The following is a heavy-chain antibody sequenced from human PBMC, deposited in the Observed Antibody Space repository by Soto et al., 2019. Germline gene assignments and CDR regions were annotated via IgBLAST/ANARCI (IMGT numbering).Heavy chain of an antibody. V-gene: IGHV4-59*08. J-gene: IGHJ4*02. CDR2: IYYSGST. D-gene: IGHD6-6*01. CDR3: ARQAYSSYDFDY. CDR1: GGSISSYY. Sequence: SETLSLTCTVSGGSISSYYWSWIRQPPGKGLEWIGYIYYSGSTNYNPSLKSRVTISVDTSKNQFSLKLSSVTAADTAVYYCARQAYSSYDFDYWGQGTLVTVSS.